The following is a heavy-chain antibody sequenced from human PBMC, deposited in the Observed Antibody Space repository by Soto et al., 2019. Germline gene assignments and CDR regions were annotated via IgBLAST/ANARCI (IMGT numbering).Heavy chain of an antibody. V-gene: IGHV5-51*01. CDR2: IYPGDSDT. J-gene: IGHJ3*01. D-gene: IGHD6-13*01. CDR1: GYSFTTYW. CDR3: ARHLSVSRVAASLV. Sequence: GESLKISCKGSGYSFTTYWIGWVLQIPGKGLEWMGIIYPGDSDTRYSPSFQGQVNISADKSISTAYLQWSSLKASDTAMYYCARHLSVSRVAASLVWGQGTMVTVSS.